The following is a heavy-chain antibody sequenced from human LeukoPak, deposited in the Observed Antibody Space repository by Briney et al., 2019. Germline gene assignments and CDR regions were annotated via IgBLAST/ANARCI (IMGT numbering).Heavy chain of an antibody. D-gene: IGHD2-21*02. V-gene: IGHV4-39*07. CDR3: ARDGPDELAYCGGDCYHYYYYYMDV. CDR1: GGSISSSSYY. Sequence: PSETLSLTCTVSGGSISSSSYYWGWIRQPPGKGLEWIGSIYYSGSTYYNPSLKSRVTISVDKSKNQFSLKLSSVTAADTAVYYCARDGPDELAYCGGDCYHYYYYYMDVWGKGTTVTVSS. J-gene: IGHJ6*03. CDR2: IYYSGST.